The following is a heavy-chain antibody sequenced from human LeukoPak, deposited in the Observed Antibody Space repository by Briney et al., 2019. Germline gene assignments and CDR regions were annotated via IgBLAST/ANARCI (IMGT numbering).Heavy chain of an antibody. Sequence: GGSLRLSCAASGFTVSSYAMHWVRQPIGKGLECVSALGIAGDTFYPGSVKGRFTISRENAKNSLYLQMNSLRAEDTAMYYCARQKQSHGNFDYWGQGTLVTVSS. V-gene: IGHV3-13*01. CDR3: ARQKQSHGNFDY. CDR2: LGIAGDT. D-gene: IGHD1-26*01. J-gene: IGHJ4*02. CDR1: GFTVSSYA.